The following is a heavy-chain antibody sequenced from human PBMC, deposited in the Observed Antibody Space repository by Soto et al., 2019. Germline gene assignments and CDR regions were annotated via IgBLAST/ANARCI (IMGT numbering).Heavy chain of an antibody. CDR3: ARVYTD. Sequence: GGSLRLSCAASGFMFRNHAMHWVRQAPGKGLDWVAVISFDGGNDFYADSVKGRFTISRDNSKNTLYLQMNSLRAEDTAVYYCARVYTDWGQGTLVTVSS. CDR1: GFMFRNHA. D-gene: IGHD4-4*01. J-gene: IGHJ4*02. V-gene: IGHV3-30*14. CDR2: ISFDGGND.